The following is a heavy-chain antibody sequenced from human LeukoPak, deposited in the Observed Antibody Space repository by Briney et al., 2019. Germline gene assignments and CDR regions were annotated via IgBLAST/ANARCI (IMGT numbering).Heavy chain of an antibody. CDR1: GYTFTSYY. J-gene: IGHJ4*02. Sequence: ASVKVSCKASGYTFTSYYMHWVRQAPGQGLEWMGIINPSGGSTSYAQKFQGRVNMTRDMSTSTVYMDLSSLRSEDTAVYYCARTYYDYVWGSYRYGFDYWGQGTLVTVSS. CDR2: INPSGGST. V-gene: IGHV1-46*01. D-gene: IGHD3-16*02. CDR3: ARTYYDYVWGSYRYGFDY.